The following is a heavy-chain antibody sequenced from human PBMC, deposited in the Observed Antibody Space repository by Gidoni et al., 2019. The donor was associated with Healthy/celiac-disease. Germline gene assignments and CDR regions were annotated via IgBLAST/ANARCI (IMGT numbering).Heavy chain of an antibody. CDR1: GYTFTSYY. D-gene: IGHD3-16*01. V-gene: IGHV1-46*01. CDR2: INPSGGIT. Sequence: QVQLVQSGAEVKKPGASVKVSCKASGYTFTSYYMHWVRQAPGQGLEWMGIINPSGGITSYAQKFQGRVTMTRDTSTSTVYMELSSLRSEDTAVYYCARVGLDYYFDYWGQGTLVTVSS. J-gene: IGHJ4*02. CDR3: ARVGLDYYFDY.